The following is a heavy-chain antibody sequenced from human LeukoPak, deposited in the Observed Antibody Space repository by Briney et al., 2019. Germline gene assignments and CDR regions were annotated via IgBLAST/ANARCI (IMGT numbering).Heavy chain of an antibody. Sequence: SETLSLTCTVSGGSISSGSYYWSWIRQPAGKGLEWIGRIYTSGSTNYNPSLKSRVTISVDTSKNQFSLKLSSVTAADTAVYYCARSLVGATQYYFDYWAREPWSPSPQ. V-gene: IGHV4-61*02. CDR2: IYTSGST. CDR3: ARSLVGATQYYFDY. J-gene: IGHJ4*02. D-gene: IGHD1-26*01. CDR1: GGSISSGSYY.